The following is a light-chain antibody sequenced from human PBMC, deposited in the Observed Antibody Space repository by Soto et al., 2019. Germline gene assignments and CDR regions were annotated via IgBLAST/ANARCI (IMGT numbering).Light chain of an antibody. CDR3: QQYHISPRT. CDR2: GSS. V-gene: IGKV3-20*01. Sequence: EIVLTQSPGTLSLSPGERATLSCRASQSLNSFYLAWYQQKPGQAPRLLIYGSSNRATGIPDRFSGSGSGTDFTLTISRLDPEDFAVYYRQQYHISPRTFGQGTKVDIK. CDR1: QSLNSFY. J-gene: IGKJ1*01.